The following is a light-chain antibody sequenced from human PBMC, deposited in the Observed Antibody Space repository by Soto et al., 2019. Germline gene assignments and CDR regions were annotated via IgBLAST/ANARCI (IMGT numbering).Light chain of an antibody. CDR1: QSVSSN. CDR3: QQYNNWLIT. Sequence: EIVMTQSPDTLSVSPGERATLSCRASQSVSSNLAWYQQKPGQVPRLLIYGASTRATGIPARFSGSGSGTEFTLTISSLQSEDFAVYYCQQYNNWLITFGQGTRLEIK. J-gene: IGKJ5*01. V-gene: IGKV3-15*01. CDR2: GAS.